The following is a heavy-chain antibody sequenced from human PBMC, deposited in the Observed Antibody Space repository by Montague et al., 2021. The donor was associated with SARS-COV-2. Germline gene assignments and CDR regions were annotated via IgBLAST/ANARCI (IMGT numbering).Heavy chain of an antibody. CDR1: VGSIMSTTYH. J-gene: IGHJ4*02. CDR3: ARHGSIPGAVASSGFFAG. V-gene: IGHV4-39*01. CDR2: VYYNGDT. Sequence: SETLSLTCSVSVGSIMSTTYHWGWIRQPPGKGLEWIGLVYYNGDTYYTPSLEGRVTISVETSQNQFSLKLRSVTAADTAVYFCARHGSIPGAVASSGFFAGWGQGTLVVVSS. D-gene: IGHD6-19*01.